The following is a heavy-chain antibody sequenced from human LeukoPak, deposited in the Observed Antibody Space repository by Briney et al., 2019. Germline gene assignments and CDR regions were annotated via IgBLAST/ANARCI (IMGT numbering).Heavy chain of an antibody. CDR2: INHSGST. J-gene: IGHJ5*02. CDR3: ASLYRGEFNNWFDP. Sequence: PSETLSLTCAVYGGSFSGYYWSWIRQPPGKGLEWIGEINHSGSTNYNPSLKSRVTISVDTSKNQFSLKLSSVTAADTAVYYCASLYRGEFNNWFDPWGQGTLVTVSS. D-gene: IGHD3-16*01. V-gene: IGHV4-34*01. CDR1: GGSFSGYY.